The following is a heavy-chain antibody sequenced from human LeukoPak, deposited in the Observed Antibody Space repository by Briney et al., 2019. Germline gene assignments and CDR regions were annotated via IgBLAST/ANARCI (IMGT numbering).Heavy chain of an antibody. Sequence: SETLSLTCTVSGGSISSYYWSWIRQPAGKGLEWIGRICTSGSTNYNPSLRSRVTMSVDTSKNQFSLKLSSVTAADTAVYYCARVGYSSGWSYFDYWGQGTLVTVSS. V-gene: IGHV4-4*07. CDR3: ARVGYSSGWSYFDY. D-gene: IGHD6-19*01. CDR1: GGSISSYY. J-gene: IGHJ4*02. CDR2: ICTSGST.